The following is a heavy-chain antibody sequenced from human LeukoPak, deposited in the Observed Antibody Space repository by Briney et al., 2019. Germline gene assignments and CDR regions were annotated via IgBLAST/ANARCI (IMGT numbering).Heavy chain of an antibody. J-gene: IGHJ5*02. V-gene: IGHV4-61*02. Sequence: SQTLSLTCTVSGGSISSGSYYWSWIRQPAGKGLEWIGRIYTSGSTNYNPSLKSRVTISVDTSKNQFSLKLSSVTAADTAVYYCAIIGSEFYEGQSGAALQADWFDPWGQGTLVTVSS. D-gene: IGHD5/OR15-5a*01. CDR3: AIIGSEFYEGQSGAALQADWFDP. CDR2: IYTSGST. CDR1: GGSISSGSYY.